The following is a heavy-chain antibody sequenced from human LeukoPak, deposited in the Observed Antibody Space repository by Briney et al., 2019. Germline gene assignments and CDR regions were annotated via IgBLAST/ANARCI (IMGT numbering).Heavy chain of an antibody. CDR1: GFTFSSYA. J-gene: IGHJ4*02. V-gene: IGHV3-23*01. CDR3: AKDQGGPFDY. Sequence: GGSLRLSCAASGFTFSSYAMSWVRQAPGKGLEWVSGMSGNGGTTYYADSVKGRFTISRDNSKNTLYLQMNSLRAEDTAVYYCAKDQGGPFDYWGQGTLVTVSS. CDR2: MSGNGGTT.